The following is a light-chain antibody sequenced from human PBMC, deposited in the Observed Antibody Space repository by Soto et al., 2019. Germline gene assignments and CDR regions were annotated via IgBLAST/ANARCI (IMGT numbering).Light chain of an antibody. V-gene: IGKV3-20*01. CDR2: GAS. CDR1: QSVITK. CDR3: QQYGASPIT. Sequence: EIVLTQSPVTLSLSPWERAALSCRASQSVITKLAWYQHKPGQAPRLLISGASSRATGIPDRFSGSGSETDFTLIISRLEPEDFAMYYCQQYGASPITFGQGTRLEIK. J-gene: IGKJ5*01.